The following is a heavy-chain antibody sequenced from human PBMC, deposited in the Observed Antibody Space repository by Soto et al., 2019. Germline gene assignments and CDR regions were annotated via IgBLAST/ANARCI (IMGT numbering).Heavy chain of an antibody. CDR3: AKDLVHGNYFDY. V-gene: IGHV3-23*01. Sequence: GGSLRLSCAASGFTFNSYAMSWVRQAPGKGLEWVSTISRSGGSTYYADSVKGRFTISRHNSKNTLYLQMNSLRADDTAVYYCAKDLVHGNYFDYWGQGTQVTVSS. CDR1: GFTFNSYA. J-gene: IGHJ4*02. CDR2: ISRSGGST. D-gene: IGHD3-10*01.